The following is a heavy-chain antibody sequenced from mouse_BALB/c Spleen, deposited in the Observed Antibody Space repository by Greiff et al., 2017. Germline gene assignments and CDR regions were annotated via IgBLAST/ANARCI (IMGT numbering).Heavy chain of an antibody. V-gene: IGHV3-6*02. CDR1: GYSITSGYY. J-gene: IGHJ4*01. CDR3: ARDWDGNYGYAMDY. CDR2: ISYDGSN. Sequence: EVKLQESGPGLVKPSQSLSLTCSVTGYSITSGYYWNWIRQFPGNKLEWMGYISYDGSNNYNPSLKNRISITRDTSKNQFFLKLNSVTTEDTATYYCARDWDGNYGYAMDYWGQGTSVTVSS. D-gene: IGHD2-1*01.